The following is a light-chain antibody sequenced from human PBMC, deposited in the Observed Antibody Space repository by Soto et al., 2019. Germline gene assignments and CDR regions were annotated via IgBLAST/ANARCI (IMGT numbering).Light chain of an antibody. CDR2: KAS. J-gene: IGKJ1*01. CDR1: QSISSW. Sequence: DIQMTQSPSTLSASVGDRVTITCRASQSISSWVAWYQQKPGKAPKLLSYKASNLESGVTSRFSGSGSGTEFTLTISSLQSDDFATYYFPQYDSDWTVGQGTKVEIK. CDR3: PQYDSDWT. V-gene: IGKV1-5*03.